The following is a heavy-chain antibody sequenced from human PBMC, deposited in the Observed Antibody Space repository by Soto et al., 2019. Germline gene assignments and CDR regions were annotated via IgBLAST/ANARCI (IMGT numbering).Heavy chain of an antibody. J-gene: IGHJ4*02. V-gene: IGHV3-74*01. CDR2: INTAGTTT. D-gene: IGHD4-17*01. Sequence: ELQLVESGGGLVHPGGSLRLSCVASGFSFSTYWMHWVRQAPGKGLVWVSRINTAGTTTPYADSVTGRFTISRDNAKNTLYLQMNSLRAEDTAVYYCARGGGDYGDYLDYWGQGALVTVSS. CDR3: ARGGGDYGDYLDY. CDR1: GFSFSTYW.